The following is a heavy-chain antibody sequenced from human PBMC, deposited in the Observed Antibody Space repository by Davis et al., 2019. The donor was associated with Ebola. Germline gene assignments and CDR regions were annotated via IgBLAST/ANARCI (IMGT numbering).Heavy chain of an antibody. V-gene: IGHV3-13*01. CDR3: ARTPHYYDSSGYYHENWFDP. CDR2: IGVVGDT. CDR1: GFTFSSYD. Sequence: GGSLRLSCAASGFTFSSYDMHWVRQATGEGLEWVSTIGVVGDTYYPGSVKGRFTISRENVKNSLYLQMNSLRAGDTAVYYCARTPHYYDSSGYYHENWFDPWGQGTLVTVSS. D-gene: IGHD3-22*01. J-gene: IGHJ5*02.